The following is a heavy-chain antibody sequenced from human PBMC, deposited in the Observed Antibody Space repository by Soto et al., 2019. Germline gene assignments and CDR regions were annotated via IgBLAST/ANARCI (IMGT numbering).Heavy chain of an antibody. V-gene: IGHV1-8*01. Sequence: QVQLVQSGAEVKKPGASVKVSCKASGYTFTSYDINWVRQATGQGLEWMGWMNPNSGNTGYAQKFQGRVTMTRNTSISTAYMELSSLRSEDTAVYYCARGHVAVAGAYHYYGMDVWGQGTTVTVSS. CDR1: GYTFTSYD. CDR3: ARGHVAVAGAYHYYGMDV. J-gene: IGHJ6*02. D-gene: IGHD6-19*01. CDR2: MNPNSGNT.